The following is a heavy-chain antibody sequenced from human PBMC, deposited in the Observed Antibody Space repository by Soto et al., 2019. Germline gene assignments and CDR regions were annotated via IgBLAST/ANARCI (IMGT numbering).Heavy chain of an antibody. D-gene: IGHD2-21*02. CDR1: GFTFSSSA. CDR2: IDVGSANA. Sequence: SVKVSCKTSGFTFSSSAVHWVRQARGHRLQWIGWIDVGSANANYAQMLQERVTISRDMSTSTAYMELSSLRPEDTAVYYCARDCGGDCYYYYGMDVWGQGTTVTVSS. J-gene: IGHJ6*02. V-gene: IGHV1-58*01. CDR3: ARDCGGDCYYYYGMDV.